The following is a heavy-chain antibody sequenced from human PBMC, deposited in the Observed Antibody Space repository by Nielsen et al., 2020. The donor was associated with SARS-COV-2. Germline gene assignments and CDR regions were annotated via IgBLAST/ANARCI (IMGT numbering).Heavy chain of an antibody. Sequence: GESLKISCAASGFTFSSYGMHWVRQAPGKGLVWVSRINSDGSSTSYADSVKGRFTISRDNAKNTLYLQMNSLRAEDTAVYYCAGPIFGYWGQGTLVTVSS. J-gene: IGHJ4*02. CDR3: AGPIFGY. CDR1: GFTFSSYG. CDR2: INSDGSST. V-gene: IGHV3-74*01.